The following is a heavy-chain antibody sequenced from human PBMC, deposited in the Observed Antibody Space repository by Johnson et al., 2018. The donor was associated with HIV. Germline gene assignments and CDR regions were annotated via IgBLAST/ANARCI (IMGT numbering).Heavy chain of an antibody. Sequence: QVQLVESGGGLVQPGGSLRLSCAPSGFTLSDFYMSWIRQAPGKGPEWLSYISASGSNIYYVDSVKGRFTISRDNAKNSLYLQMNSLRAEDTAVYYCARVGATAAFDIWGQGTMVTVSS. V-gene: IGHV3-11*01. CDR2: ISASGSNI. CDR3: ARVGATAAFDI. D-gene: IGHD1-26*01. CDR1: GFTLSDFY. J-gene: IGHJ3*02.